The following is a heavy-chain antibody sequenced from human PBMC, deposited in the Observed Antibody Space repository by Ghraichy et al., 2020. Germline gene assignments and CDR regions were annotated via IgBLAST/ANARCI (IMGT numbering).Heavy chain of an antibody. CDR3: AREHGYAPYNYYFYMDV. V-gene: IGHV4-39*07. D-gene: IGHD5-12*01. J-gene: IGHJ6*03. CDR1: GGSISSRSYY. CDR2: FNYSGTT. Sequence: SETLSLTCTVSGGSISSRSYYWGWIRQPPGKGLEWIGSFNYSGTTYNNPSLKSRVTISVDTSKHQLSLKLSSVTAADTAVYDCAREHGYAPYNYYFYMDVWGKGTTVTVSS.